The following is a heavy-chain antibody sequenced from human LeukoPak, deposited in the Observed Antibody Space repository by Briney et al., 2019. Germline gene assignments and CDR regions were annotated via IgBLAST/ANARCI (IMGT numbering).Heavy chain of an antibody. V-gene: IGHV3-9*01. D-gene: IGHD6-19*01. CDR2: ISWNSGSI. J-gene: IGHJ4*02. CDR1: GFTFDDYA. CDR3: AKDVYSSCWYAHY. Sequence: GGSLRLSCAASGFTFDDYAMHWVRQAPGKGLEWVSGISWNSGSIGYADSVKGRFTISRDNAKNSLYLQMNSLRAEDTALYYCAKDVYSSCWYAHYWGQGTLVTVSS.